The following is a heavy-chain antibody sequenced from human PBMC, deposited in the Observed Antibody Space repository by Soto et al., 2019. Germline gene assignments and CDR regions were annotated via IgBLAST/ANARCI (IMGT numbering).Heavy chain of an antibody. CDR1: GFTFSSYA. Sequence: PGGSLRLSCAASGFTFSSYAMSWVRQAPGKGLEWVSAISGSGGSTYYADSVKGRFTISRDNSKNTLYLQMNSLRAEDTAVYYCAKAYYYDSSGPTWDAFDIWGQGTMVTVSS. J-gene: IGHJ3*02. CDR3: AKAYYYDSSGPTWDAFDI. D-gene: IGHD3-22*01. V-gene: IGHV3-23*01. CDR2: ISGSGGST.